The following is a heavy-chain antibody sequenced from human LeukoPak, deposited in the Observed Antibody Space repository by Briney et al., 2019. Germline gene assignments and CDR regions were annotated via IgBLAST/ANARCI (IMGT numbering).Heavy chain of an antibody. CDR2: IVVGSGNT. CDR1: GFTFTSSA. J-gene: IGHJ3*02. D-gene: IGHD1-1*01. Sequence: GASAKVSCKASGFTFTSSAVQWVRQTRGQRLEWIGWIVVGSGNTNYAQKFQERVTITRDMSTSTAYMELSSLRSEDTAVYYCAADGLGTGTPLAFDIWGQGTMVTVSS. CDR3: AADGLGTGTPLAFDI. V-gene: IGHV1-58*01.